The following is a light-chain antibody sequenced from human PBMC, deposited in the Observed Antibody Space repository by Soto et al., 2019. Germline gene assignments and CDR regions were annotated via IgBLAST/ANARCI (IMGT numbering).Light chain of an antibody. V-gene: IGKV3-15*01. Sequence: DIVLTQSPATLSVSPGESATLSCRTSQSVTNHLAWYKQKPGQAPRPLMYGASTRATGIPARFSGSGSGTEFTLPISSLQSEDFAVSYCQQYNNWPRTFGQGTKVDIK. CDR2: GAS. CDR3: QQYNNWPRT. J-gene: IGKJ1*01. CDR1: QSVTNH.